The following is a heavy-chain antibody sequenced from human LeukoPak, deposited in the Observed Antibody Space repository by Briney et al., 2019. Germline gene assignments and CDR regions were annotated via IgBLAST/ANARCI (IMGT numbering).Heavy chain of an antibody. D-gene: IGHD4-17*01. J-gene: IGHJ2*01. Sequence: ASVKVSCKASGFTFTSSAMQWVRQARGQRLEWMGWIVVGSGNTNYAQKFQERVTITRDMSTSTAYMELSSLRSEDTAVYYCAAYGDYVGWYFDLWGRGTLVTVSS. CDR3: AAYGDYVGWYFDL. V-gene: IGHV1-58*02. CDR2: IVVGSGNT. CDR1: GFTFTSSA.